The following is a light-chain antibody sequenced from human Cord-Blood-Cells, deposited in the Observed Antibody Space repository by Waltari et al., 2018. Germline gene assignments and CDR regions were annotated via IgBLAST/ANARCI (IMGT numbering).Light chain of an antibody. Sequence: DIVMTQSPDSLAVSLGERATINSTSSQSVLYSSNNKNYLAWYQQKPGQPPKLLIYWASTRESGVPDRFSGSGSGTDFTLTISSLQAEDVAVYYCQQYYSTPFTFGPGTKVDIK. CDR1: QSVLYSSNNKNY. J-gene: IGKJ3*01. CDR2: WAS. CDR3: QQYYSTPFT. V-gene: IGKV4-1*01.